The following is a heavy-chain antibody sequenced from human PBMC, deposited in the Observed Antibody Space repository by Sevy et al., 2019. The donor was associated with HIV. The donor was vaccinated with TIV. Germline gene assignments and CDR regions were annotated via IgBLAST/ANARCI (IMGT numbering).Heavy chain of an antibody. J-gene: IGHJ3*02. Sequence: GGSLRLSCAASGFTFSNAWMSWVRQAPGKGLKSVGRIKSKTDGGTTDYAAPVKGRFTISRDDSKNTLYLQMNSLKTEDTAVYYCTTVAQFTAFDIWGQGTMVTVSS. CDR1: GFTFSNAW. CDR2: IKSKTDGGTT. V-gene: IGHV3-15*01. CDR3: TTVAQFTAFDI.